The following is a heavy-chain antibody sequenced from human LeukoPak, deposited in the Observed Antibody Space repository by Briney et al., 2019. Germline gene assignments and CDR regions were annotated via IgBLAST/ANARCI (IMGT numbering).Heavy chain of an antibody. CDR3: AKRFGSSTGWDFDY. D-gene: IGHD6-19*01. V-gene: IGHV3-30*18. Sequence: GGSLRLTCAASGFTFSSSGMHWVRQAPGKGLEWVAVNSYDGNTKYYADSVKGRFTISRDNSNNTLFLQMNSLRSEDTAVYYCAKRFGSSTGWDFDYWGQGTLVTVSS. CDR2: NSYDGNTK. CDR1: GFTFSSSG. J-gene: IGHJ4*02.